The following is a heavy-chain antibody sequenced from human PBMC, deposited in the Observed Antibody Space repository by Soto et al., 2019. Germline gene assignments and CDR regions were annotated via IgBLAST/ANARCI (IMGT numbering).Heavy chain of an antibody. CDR2: VYLNDDK. J-gene: IGHJ3*02. V-gene: IGHV2-5*01. CDR1: GIPLSTSGVG. Sequence: SGPTLVNPTPTLTLTCSLSGIPLSTSGVGVGCIRQYPGKALEWLALVYLNDDKHYNPSLKRRLTITYDTSQNQAVRTMPNMDPLDTATYYCARGLAALPVFASDIWGQGRMVTVSS. CDR3: ARGLAALPVFASDI. D-gene: IGHD6-6*01.